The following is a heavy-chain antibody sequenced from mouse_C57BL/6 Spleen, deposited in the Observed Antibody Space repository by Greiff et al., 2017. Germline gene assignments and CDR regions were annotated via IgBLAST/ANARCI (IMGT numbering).Heavy chain of an antibody. D-gene: IGHD2-1*01. CDR3: TTRDGNYWYFDV. Sequence: EVQLQQSGTVLARPGASVKMSCKTSGYTFTSYWMHWVKQRPGQGLEWIGAIYPGNSDTSYNQKFKGKAKLTAVTSASTAYMELSSLTNEDSAVYYCTTRDGNYWYFDVWGTGTTVTVSS. CDR1: GYTFTSYW. J-gene: IGHJ1*03. CDR2: IYPGNSDT. V-gene: IGHV1-5*01.